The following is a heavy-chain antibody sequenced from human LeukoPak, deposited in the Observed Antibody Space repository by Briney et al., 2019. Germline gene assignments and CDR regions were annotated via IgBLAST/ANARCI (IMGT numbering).Heavy chain of an antibody. V-gene: IGHV1-8*01. Sequence: EASVKVSCKASGYTFTSYDINWVRQATGQGLEWMGWMNPNSGNTGYAQKFQGRVTMTRNTSISTAYMELSSLRSDDTAVYYCARDVTWDIVANDAFDIWGQGTMVTVSS. J-gene: IGHJ3*02. CDR3: ARDVTWDIVANDAFDI. D-gene: IGHD5-12*01. CDR2: MNPNSGNT. CDR1: GYTFTSYD.